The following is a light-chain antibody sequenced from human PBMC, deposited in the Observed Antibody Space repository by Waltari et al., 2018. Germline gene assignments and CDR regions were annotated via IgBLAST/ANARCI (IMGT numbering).Light chain of an antibody. V-gene: IGLV1-51*02. CDR1: SSNIGYNF. Sequence: QSVLTQPPSLSAAPGQKVTISCSGSSSNIGYNFVSWYQQFPGTAPKLLIYENNKRPSGIPDRFSGSKSYTSGTLVITGVQTGDEADYYCGSWDSSLSLVFGGGTKLSVL. CDR3: GSWDSSLSLV. CDR2: ENN. J-gene: IGLJ2*01.